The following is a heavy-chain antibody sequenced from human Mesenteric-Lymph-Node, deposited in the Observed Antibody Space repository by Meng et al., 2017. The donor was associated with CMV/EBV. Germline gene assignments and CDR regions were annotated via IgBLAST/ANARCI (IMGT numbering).Heavy chain of an antibody. CDR1: GDSVSSSYYY. D-gene: IGHD2-15*01. Sequence: VSGDSVSSSYYYWGWIRQPPGRGLEWIGNVYFGGNTYYDPSLKSRVTVSIEPSKNQVSLKVTSVTAADTAVYYCARRSALLPNWFDPWGQGALVTVSS. CDR3: ARRSALLPNWFDP. J-gene: IGHJ5*02. V-gene: IGHV4-39*01. CDR2: VYFGGNT.